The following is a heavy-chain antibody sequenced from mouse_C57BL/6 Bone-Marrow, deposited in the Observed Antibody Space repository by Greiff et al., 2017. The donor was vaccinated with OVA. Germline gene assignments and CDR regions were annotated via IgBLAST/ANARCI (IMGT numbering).Heavy chain of an antibody. V-gene: IGHV5-6*01. D-gene: IGHD2-1*01. CDR3: ARHKGYGNYGFAY. J-gene: IGHJ3*01. Sequence: EVKLMESGGDLVKPGGSLKLSCAASGFTFSSYGMSWVRQTPDKRLEWVATISSGGSYTYYPDSVKGRFTISRDNAKNTLYLQMSSLKSEDTAMYYCARHKGYGNYGFAYWGQGTLVTVSA. CDR1: GFTFSSYG. CDR2: ISSGGSYT.